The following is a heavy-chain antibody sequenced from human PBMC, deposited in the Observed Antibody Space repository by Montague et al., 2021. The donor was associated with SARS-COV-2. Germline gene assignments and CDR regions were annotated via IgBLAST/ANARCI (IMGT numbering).Heavy chain of an antibody. CDR1: GGSTSNYY. J-gene: IGHJ4*02. CDR2: IFYTGSK. D-gene: IGHD2-15*01. Sequence: TLSLPCSVSGGSTSNYYWTWIRQSPGKGLQWIGYIFYTGSKKFNPSLKTRVSMSLDASKNHFSLRLSAVTAADTARYYCARAQNICFIANCVNYFDLWGLGALVTVSS. CDR3: ARAQNICFIANCVNYFDL. V-gene: IGHV4-59*01.